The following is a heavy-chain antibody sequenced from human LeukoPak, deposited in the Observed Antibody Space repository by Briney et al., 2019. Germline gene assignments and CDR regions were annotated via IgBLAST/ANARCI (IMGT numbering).Heavy chain of an antibody. CDR3: TRDRDGKDY. V-gene: IGHV3-7*01. J-gene: IGHJ4*02. D-gene: IGHD5-24*01. CDR1: GFTFSNYW. Sequence: HPGGSLRLSCEVSGFTFSNYWMGWVRQAPGKGLEWVANIKHDGRDKFYLDSVKGRFTISRDNAKNSLYLQMNSLRAEDTAIYYCTRDRDGKDYWGQGTLVTVSS. CDR2: IKHDGRDK.